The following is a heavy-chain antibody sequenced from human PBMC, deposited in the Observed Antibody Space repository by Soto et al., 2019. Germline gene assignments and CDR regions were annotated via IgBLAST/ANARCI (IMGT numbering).Heavy chain of an antibody. Sequence: QVQLVESGGGEVQPGKSLRLSCAASGFTFTNYGMHWVRQAPGKGLECVALISYDGTNKFYADSVKGRFTVSRDNSRNTLYLQMNTLRPEDTAVYYCGAGQYFSEYWGQGPLVGVSS. V-gene: IGHV3-30*03. CDR3: GAGQYFSEY. CDR2: ISYDGTNK. D-gene: IGHD6-13*01. CDR1: GFTFTNYG. J-gene: IGHJ4*02.